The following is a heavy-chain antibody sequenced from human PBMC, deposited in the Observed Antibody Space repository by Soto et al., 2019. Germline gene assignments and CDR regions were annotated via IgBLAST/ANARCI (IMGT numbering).Heavy chain of an antibody. D-gene: IGHD1-26*01. Sequence: EVQLVESGGGLVKPGGSLRLSCAASGFTFSSYSMNWVRQAPGKGLEWVSSISSSSSYIYYADSVKGRFTISRDNAKNSLYLQMNSLRAEDTAVYYCARDEMGAAKGSDYWGQGTLVTVSS. CDR1: GFTFSSYS. CDR2: ISSSSSYI. J-gene: IGHJ4*02. CDR3: ARDEMGAAKGSDY. V-gene: IGHV3-21*01.